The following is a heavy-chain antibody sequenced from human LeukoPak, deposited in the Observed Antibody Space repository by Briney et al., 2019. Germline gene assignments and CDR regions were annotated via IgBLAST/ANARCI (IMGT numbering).Heavy chain of an antibody. Sequence: GGSLRLSCAASGFTFSDYYMSWIRQAPGKGLEWVSHISSSGSTIYYADSVKGRFTISRDNAKNSLYLEMSSLRVEDTAVYYRARDLRYDSSGYEGYWGQGTLVTVSS. CDR1: GFTFSDYY. D-gene: IGHD3-22*01. V-gene: IGHV3-11*01. CDR3: ARDLRYDSSGYEGY. CDR2: ISSSGSTI. J-gene: IGHJ4*02.